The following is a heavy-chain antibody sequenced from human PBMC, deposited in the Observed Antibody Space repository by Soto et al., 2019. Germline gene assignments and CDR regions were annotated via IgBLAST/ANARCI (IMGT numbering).Heavy chain of an antibody. CDR3: ARDGDPQSAFWGGPLGGGWFDP. D-gene: IGHD3-3*01. Sequence: QVHLVQSGAEVKKPGSSVKVSCKASGGTFGTSAIAWVRQAPGQGLEWMGGIVPMFGTANYAQRFQGRVTIIADESTTTAYMELNSLRFEDTAVYFCARDGDPQSAFWGGPLGGGWFDPWGQGTLVTVSS. V-gene: IGHV1-69*12. CDR2: IVPMFGTA. CDR1: GGTFGTSA. J-gene: IGHJ5*01.